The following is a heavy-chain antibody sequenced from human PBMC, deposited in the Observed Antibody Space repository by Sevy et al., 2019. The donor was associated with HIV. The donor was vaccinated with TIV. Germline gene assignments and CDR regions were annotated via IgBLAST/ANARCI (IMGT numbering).Heavy chain of an antibody. CDR3: VRRGPSTEYFDY. Sequence: GESLKISCKGSGYSFPNSWIGWVRQMPGKGLEYMGVIYPGDSDTRYSPSFQGQVTISADTSISTAYLQWSSLKASDTAIYYCVRRGPSTEYFDYWGQGTLVIVSS. J-gene: IGHJ4*02. CDR2: IYPGDSDT. CDR1: GYSFPNSW. D-gene: IGHD1-1*01. V-gene: IGHV5-51*01.